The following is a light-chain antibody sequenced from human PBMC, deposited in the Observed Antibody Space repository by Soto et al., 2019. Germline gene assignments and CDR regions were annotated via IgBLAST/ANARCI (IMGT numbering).Light chain of an antibody. CDR2: AAF. V-gene: IGKV1-39*01. Sequence: DIQMTQSPSSLSASVGDRVTITCRASQSISNYLNWYQQKPGKAPKLLIYAAFSLQSGVPSRFXGSGSGTDFTLTISSLQPEDFATYYCQQSYSTPPWTFGQGTNVEIK. CDR3: QQSYSTPPWT. CDR1: QSISNY. J-gene: IGKJ1*01.